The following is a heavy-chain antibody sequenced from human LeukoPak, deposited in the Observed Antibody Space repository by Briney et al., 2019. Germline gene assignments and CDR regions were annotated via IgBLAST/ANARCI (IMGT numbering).Heavy chain of an antibody. Sequence: PSETLSLTCTVSGYFIRSGFYWGWIRQPPGKGLEWIGSIYHSGSTYFNPSLKSRVTISMDTSKNQFSLKLSSVTAADTAVYYCAREKAGTYYDFWGQGTLVIVSS. D-gene: IGHD3-3*01. CDR3: AREKAGTYYDF. CDR2: IYHSGST. CDR1: GYFIRSGFY. J-gene: IGHJ1*01. V-gene: IGHV4-38-2*02.